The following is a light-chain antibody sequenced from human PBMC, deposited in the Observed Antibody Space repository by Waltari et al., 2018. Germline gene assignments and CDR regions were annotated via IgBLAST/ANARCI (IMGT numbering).Light chain of an antibody. CDR2: DVS. V-gene: IGLV2-14*01. J-gene: IGLJ1*01. Sequence: QSALTQPASVSGSPVQSITISCTGPSSDVGGYNYVSWYQQHPGKAPKLMIYDVSKRPSGVSNRFSGSKSGNTASLTISGLQAEDEADYYCSSYTSSSKVFGTGTKVTVL. CDR3: SSYTSSSKV. CDR1: SSDVGGYNY.